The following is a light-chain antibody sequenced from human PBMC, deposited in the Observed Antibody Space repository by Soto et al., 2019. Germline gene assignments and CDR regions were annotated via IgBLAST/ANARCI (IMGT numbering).Light chain of an antibody. J-gene: IGLJ2*01. CDR2: EDN. V-gene: IGLV6-57*02. Sequence: NFMLTQPHSVSESPGKTVTISCTGSSRSIGSDYVQWFQQRPGSAPTTVIFEDNQRPSGVSDRFSGSVDSSSNSASLTISGLQTEDEADYYCQSYDRNNVNVVFGGGTKVTVL. CDR3: QSYDRNNVNVV. CDR1: SRSIGSDY.